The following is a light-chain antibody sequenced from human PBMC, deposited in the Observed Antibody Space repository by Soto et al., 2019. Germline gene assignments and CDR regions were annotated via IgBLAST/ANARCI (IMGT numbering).Light chain of an antibody. J-gene: IGKJ5*01. CDR3: QQYGGSPRIT. V-gene: IGKV3-20*01. Sequence: EIVLTHSPGTLSLSPCERATLSCSASERLSSVYLAWYQQRPGQPPRLLIYGASNRATGIPDRFSGSGSGTDFTLIINRLEPEDVAIYYCQQYGGSPRITFGQGTRLEIK. CDR2: GAS. CDR1: ERLSSVY.